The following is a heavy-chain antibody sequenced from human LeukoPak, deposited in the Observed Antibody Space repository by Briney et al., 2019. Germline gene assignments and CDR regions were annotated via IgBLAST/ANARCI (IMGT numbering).Heavy chain of an antibody. CDR1: GFTLSSYN. J-gene: IGHJ6*04. CDR2: ISSSGSTI. D-gene: IGHD3-10*02. CDR3: AELGITMIGGV. V-gene: IGHV3-48*04. Sequence: PGGSLRLSCVASGFTLSSYNMNWVRQAPGKGLEWVSAISSSGSTIYYADSVKGRFTISRDNAKNSLYLQMNSLRAEDTAVYYCAELGITMIGGVWGKGTTVTISS.